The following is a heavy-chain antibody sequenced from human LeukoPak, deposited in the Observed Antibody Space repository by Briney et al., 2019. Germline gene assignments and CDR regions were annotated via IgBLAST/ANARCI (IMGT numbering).Heavy chain of an antibody. CDR2: INTDGSTT. CDR1: GFTFRSYW. J-gene: IGHJ6*03. D-gene: IGHD6-6*01. CDR3: VRVGLAARRDENYYYYYMDV. Sequence: GGSLRLSCVASGFTFRSYWMHWVRQAPGKGLVWVSRINTDGSTTNYADSVKGRFTISRDNAKNTLYLQMNSLRAEDTAVYYCVRVGLAARRDENYYYYYMDVWGKGTTVTVSS. V-gene: IGHV3-74*01.